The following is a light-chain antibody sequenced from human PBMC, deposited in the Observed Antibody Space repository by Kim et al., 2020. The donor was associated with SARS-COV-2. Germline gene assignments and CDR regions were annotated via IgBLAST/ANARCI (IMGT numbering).Light chain of an antibody. V-gene: IGKV2-30*01. J-gene: IGKJ2*01. CDR2: EVS. Sequence: DAVLTQSPLSLSVPLGQPASISCTSSQVLIYSDGNTYFNWFHQRPGQSPRRLLYEVSKRDSGVPNRFTGSGSGTDFTLKISRVEAEDIGIYFCTQGTQWPFTFGQGTKLEI. CDR3: TQGTQWPFT. CDR1: QVLIYSDGNTY.